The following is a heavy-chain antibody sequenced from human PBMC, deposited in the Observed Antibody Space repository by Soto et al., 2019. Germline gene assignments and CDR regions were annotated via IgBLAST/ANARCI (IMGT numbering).Heavy chain of an antibody. V-gene: IGHV3-48*02. J-gene: IGHJ5*02. CDR1: GFTFSSYS. CDR3: AKGSGYTNWFDP. D-gene: IGHD3-22*01. Sequence: PGGSLRLSCAASGFTFSSYSMNWVRQAPGKGLEWVSYISSSSTIYYADSVKGRFTISRDNAKNSLYLQMNSLRDEDTAVYYCAKGSGYTNWFDPWGRGTLVTVSS. CDR2: ISSSSTI.